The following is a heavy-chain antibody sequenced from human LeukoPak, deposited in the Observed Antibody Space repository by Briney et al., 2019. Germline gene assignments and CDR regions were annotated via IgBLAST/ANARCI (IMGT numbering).Heavy chain of an antibody. CDR1: GGSISSSSYY. J-gene: IGHJ4*02. Sequence: SETLSLTCTVSGGSISSSSYYWDWIRQPPGKGLEWIGNIYYSGSTYYNPSLKSRVTISVDTSKNQFSLKLSSVTAADTAVYYCARRPTGYTSKWYFDSWGQGTLVTVSS. CDR3: ARRPTGYTSKWYFDS. D-gene: IGHD6-13*01. CDR2: IYYSGST. V-gene: IGHV4-39*01.